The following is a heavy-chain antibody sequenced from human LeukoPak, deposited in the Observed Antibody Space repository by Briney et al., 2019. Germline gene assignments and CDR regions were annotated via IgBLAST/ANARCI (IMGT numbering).Heavy chain of an antibody. V-gene: IGHV4-59*01. CDR3: ARGTMMVGP. D-gene: IGHD3-22*01. CDR1: GGSISTYY. J-gene: IGHJ5*02. CDR2: IYYSGST. Sequence: SSETLSLTCTVSGGSISTYYWSWIRQPPGKGLEWIGYIYYSGSTNYNPSLKSRVSISIDTSKNQFSLKLSSVTAADTAVYYCARGTMMVGPWGQGTLFTVSS.